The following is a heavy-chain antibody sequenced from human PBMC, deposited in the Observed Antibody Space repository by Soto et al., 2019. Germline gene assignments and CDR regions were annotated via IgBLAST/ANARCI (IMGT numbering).Heavy chain of an antibody. D-gene: IGHD4-17*01. V-gene: IGHV3-23*01. Sequence: PGGSLRLSCAASEFTFSSYAMSWVRQAPGKGLEWVSGISGSGGSTYYADSVKGRFTISRDNSKNTLYLQMNSLRAEDTAVYYCTKALSPYYYGDIDYWGQGTLVTVSS. CDR1: EFTFSSYA. J-gene: IGHJ4*02. CDR2: ISGSGGST. CDR3: TKALSPYYYGDIDY.